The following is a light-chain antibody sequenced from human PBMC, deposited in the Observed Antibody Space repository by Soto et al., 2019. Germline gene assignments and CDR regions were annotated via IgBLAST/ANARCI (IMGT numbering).Light chain of an antibody. CDR1: QSVSSSY. J-gene: IGKJ4*01. V-gene: IGKV3-20*01. Sequence: EIVLTQSPGTLSLSPGERATLSCRASQSVSSSYLAWYQQKPGQAPRLLIYAASSRATGIPDRFSGSGSGIDFTLTISRLEPEDIAVFYCQQYGTSPATFGGGTTVEIK. CDR3: QQYGTSPAT. CDR2: AAS.